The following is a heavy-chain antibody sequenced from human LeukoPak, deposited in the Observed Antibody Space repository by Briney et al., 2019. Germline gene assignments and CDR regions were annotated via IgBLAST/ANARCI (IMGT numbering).Heavy chain of an antibody. Sequence: SETLSLTCTVSGYSISSGYYWGWIRQPPGRGLEWIGSIYHSGSTYYNPSLKSRVTISVDTSKNQFSLKLSSVTAADTAVYYCARDPRWHYYDSSGYRHDYWGQGTLVAVSS. CDR3: ARDPRWHYYDSSGYRHDY. V-gene: IGHV4-38-2*02. D-gene: IGHD3-22*01. CDR1: GYSISSGYY. J-gene: IGHJ4*02. CDR2: IYHSGST.